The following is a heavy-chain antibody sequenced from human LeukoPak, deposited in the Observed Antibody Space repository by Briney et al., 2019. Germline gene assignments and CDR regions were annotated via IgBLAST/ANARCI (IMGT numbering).Heavy chain of an antibody. CDR2: VNNDGSST. CDR3: AKGGLRVTDY. V-gene: IGHV3-74*03. CDR1: GFIFSNYW. J-gene: IGHJ4*02. D-gene: IGHD5/OR15-5a*01. Sequence: GGSLRLSCAASGFIFSNYWMHCVIQAPGKGLVWVSRVNNDGSSTTYADSVKGRFTISRDNAKNTLYLQMNSLRAEDTAVYYCAKGGLRVTDYWGQGTLVTVSS.